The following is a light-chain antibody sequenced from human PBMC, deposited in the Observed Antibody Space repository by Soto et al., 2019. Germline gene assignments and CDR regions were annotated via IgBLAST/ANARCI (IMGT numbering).Light chain of an antibody. CDR2: GTA. CDR1: QRISSNN. J-gene: IGKJ2*01. CDR3: QRYGPTPYT. Sequence: VLTQSPGSLSLSPGERATLSCRASQRISSNNVAWYQHKPGQAPRLLLFGTAIRATATPHRCSGSGSGTDVTLTITAGEPEDFAVYYCQRYGPTPYTFGRGTKLEIK. V-gene: IGKV3-20*01.